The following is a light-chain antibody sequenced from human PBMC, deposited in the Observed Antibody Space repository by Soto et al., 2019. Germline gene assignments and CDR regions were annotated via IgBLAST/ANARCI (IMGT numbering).Light chain of an antibody. J-gene: IGKJ1*01. Sequence: PSTLSGSVGDRVTITCRASQTISSWLAWYQQKPGKAPKLLIYDASSLESGVPARFSGSGSGTDFTLTISSLEPEDFAVYYCQQRSNWPTVGQGTKVDIK. CDR2: DAS. CDR3: QQRSNWPT. CDR1: QTISSW. V-gene: IGKV1-5*01.